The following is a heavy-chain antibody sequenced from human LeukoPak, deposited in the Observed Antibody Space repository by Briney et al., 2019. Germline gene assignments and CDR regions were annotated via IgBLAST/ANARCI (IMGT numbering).Heavy chain of an antibody. D-gene: IGHD2-2*01. CDR2: IYHSGST. CDR3: ARRYVVVPAAMGNWFDP. CDR1: GGSISSGGYS. Sequence: SETLSLTCAVSGGSISSGGYSWSWIRQPPGKGLEWIGYIYHSGSTYYNPSLKSRVTISVDRSKNQFSLKLSSVTAADTAVYYCARRYVVVPAAMGNWFDPWGQGTLVTVSS. J-gene: IGHJ5*02. V-gene: IGHV4-30-2*01.